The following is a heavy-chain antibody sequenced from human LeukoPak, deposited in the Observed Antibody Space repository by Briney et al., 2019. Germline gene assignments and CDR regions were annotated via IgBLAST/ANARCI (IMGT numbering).Heavy chain of an antibody. V-gene: IGHV3-7*01. CDR2: INQDVSKK. J-gene: IGHJ4*02. CDR3: VGELSGGGCC. CDR1: GFTFTNHW. D-gene: IGHD2-15*01. Sequence: GGSLRLSCAASGFTFTNHWMAWVRQAPGKGLEWVASINQDVSKKYYADSVRGRFIISRDNAENSVYLQMISLGVEDTAVYYCVGELSGGGCCWGQGTLVTVSS.